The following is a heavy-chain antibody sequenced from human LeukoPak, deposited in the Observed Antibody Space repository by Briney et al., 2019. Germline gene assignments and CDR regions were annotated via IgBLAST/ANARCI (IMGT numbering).Heavy chain of an antibody. Sequence: ASVKVSCKASGGTFSSYAISWVRQAPGQGLEWMGGIIPIFGTANYAQKFQGRVTITADKSTSTAYMELSSLRSEDTAVYYCARKIGGGRYYYYMDVWGKGTTVTVSS. CDR1: GGTFSSYA. D-gene: IGHD2-15*01. J-gene: IGHJ6*03. V-gene: IGHV1-69*06. CDR3: ARKIGGGRYYYYMDV. CDR2: IIPIFGTA.